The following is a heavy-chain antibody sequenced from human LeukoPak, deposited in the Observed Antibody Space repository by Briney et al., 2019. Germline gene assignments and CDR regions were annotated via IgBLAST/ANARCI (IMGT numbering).Heavy chain of an antibody. CDR3: ARDLPAGDGMDV. D-gene: IGHD2-2*01. V-gene: IGHV3-66*01. CDR1: GFTVSSNY. CDR2: IYSGGST. J-gene: IGHJ6*02. Sequence: GGSLRLSCAASGFTVSSNYMSWVRQAPGKGLEWVSVIYSGGSTYYADSVKGRFTISGDNSKNTLYLQMNSLRAEDTAVYYCARDLPAGDGMDVWGQGTTVTVSS.